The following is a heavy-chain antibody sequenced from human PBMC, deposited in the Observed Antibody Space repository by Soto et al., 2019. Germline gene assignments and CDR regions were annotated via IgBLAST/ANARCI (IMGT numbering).Heavy chain of an antibody. D-gene: IGHD2-8*01. J-gene: IGHJ4*02. CDR2: VFHGGST. CDR3: ARHLRNFGVPFDA. Sequence: QVQLQESGPGLVKPSGTLSLTCDVFGASITSSNWWSWVRQSPGGGLEWIGEVFHGGSTNYNPSLKSRVTVSVDKAKNQLALILTSLTAADAAVYYCARHLRNFGVPFDAWGQGIRVTVSS. CDR1: GASITSSNW. V-gene: IGHV4-4*02.